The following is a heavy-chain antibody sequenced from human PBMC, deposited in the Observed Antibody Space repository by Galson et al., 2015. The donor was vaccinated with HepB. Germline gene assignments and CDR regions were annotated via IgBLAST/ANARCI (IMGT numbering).Heavy chain of an antibody. D-gene: IGHD2-2*01. V-gene: IGHV4-34*01. Sequence: TLSLTCAVYGGSFSGYYWSWIRQPPGKGLEWIGEINHSGSTNYNPSLKSRVTISVDTSKNQFSLKLSSVTAADTAVYYCAREKYQLLRRTPTSNWFDPWGQGTLVTVSS. J-gene: IGHJ5*02. CDR2: INHSGST. CDR1: GGSFSGYY. CDR3: AREKYQLLRRTPTSNWFDP.